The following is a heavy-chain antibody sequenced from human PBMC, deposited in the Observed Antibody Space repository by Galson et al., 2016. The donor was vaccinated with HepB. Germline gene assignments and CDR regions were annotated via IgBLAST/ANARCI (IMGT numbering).Heavy chain of an antibody. CDR3: ARSPSEFTFGKIDY. V-gene: IGHV3-21*01. D-gene: IGHD1-14*01. CDR1: GFTFSSNS. J-gene: IGHJ4*02. CDR2: ISTSGSYI. Sequence: SLRLSCAASGFTFSSNSMNWIRQAPGKGLEWVSSISTSGSYIYYAASVRGRFTISRDNARNSLYLQMNSLRAEDTAVYYCARSPSEFTFGKIDYWGQGSLVTVSS.